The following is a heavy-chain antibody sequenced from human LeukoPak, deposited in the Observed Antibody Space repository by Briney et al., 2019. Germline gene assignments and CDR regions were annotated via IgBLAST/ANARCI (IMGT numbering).Heavy chain of an antibody. J-gene: IGHJ6*03. V-gene: IGHV4-4*09. Sequence: SETLSLTCTVSGGSISSYYWSWIRQPPGKGLEWIGYIYNSGSTNYNPSLKSRVTISVDTSKNQFSLKLSSVTAADTAVYYCARRAEYSSSYYYYYYMDVWGKGTTVTVCS. CDR1: GGSISSYY. D-gene: IGHD6-6*01. CDR3: ARRAEYSSSYYYYYYMDV. CDR2: IYNSGST.